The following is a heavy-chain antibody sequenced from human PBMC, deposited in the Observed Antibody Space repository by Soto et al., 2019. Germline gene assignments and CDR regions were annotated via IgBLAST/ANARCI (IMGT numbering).Heavy chain of an antibody. CDR3: ARDEGPEYFQH. J-gene: IGHJ1*01. CDR2: IYYSGSN. Sequence: SETLSLTCTVSGGSISIYYWSWIRLPPGKGLERIGNIYYSGSNNYNPSLKSRVTISVDTSKNQFSLKLSSVIAADTAVYYCARDEGPEYFQHWGQGTLVTVSS. V-gene: IGHV4-59*01. CDR1: GGSISIYY.